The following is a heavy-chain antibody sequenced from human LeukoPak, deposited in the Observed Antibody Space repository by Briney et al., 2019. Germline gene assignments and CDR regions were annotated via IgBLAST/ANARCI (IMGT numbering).Heavy chain of an antibody. D-gene: IGHD3-22*01. V-gene: IGHV1-69*01. Sequence: SVKVSCKASGCTFSSYAISWVRQAPGQGLEWMGGIIPIFGTANYAQKFQGRVTITADESTSTAYMELSSLRSEDTAVYYCARNTYYYDSSGLLDYWGQGTLVTVSS. CDR2: IIPIFGTA. CDR3: ARNTYYYDSSGLLDY. J-gene: IGHJ4*02. CDR1: GCTFSSYA.